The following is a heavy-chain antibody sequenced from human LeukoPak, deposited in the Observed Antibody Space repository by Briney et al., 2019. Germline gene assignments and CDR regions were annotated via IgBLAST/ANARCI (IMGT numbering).Heavy chain of an antibody. J-gene: IGHJ4*02. CDR2: IYYSGST. CDR1: GGSISSYY. Sequence: SETLSLTCTVSGGSISSYYWSWIRQPPGKGLEWIGYIYYSGSTNYNPSLKSRVTISVDTSKNQFSLKLSSVTAADTAVYYCARGHDSSGYYRLDYWGQGTLVSVSS. D-gene: IGHD3-22*01. CDR3: ARGHDSSGYYRLDY. V-gene: IGHV4-59*01.